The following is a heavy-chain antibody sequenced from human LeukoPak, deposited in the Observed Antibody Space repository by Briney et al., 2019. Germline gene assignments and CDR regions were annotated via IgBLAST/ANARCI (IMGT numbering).Heavy chain of an antibody. Sequence: GGSLRLSCAASGFTFSSYWVHWVRQAPGKGLVWVSRINSDGSSTSYADSVKGRFTISRDNAKNTLYLQMNSLRAEDTAVYYCARDSEAGTLLYYFDYWGQGTLVTVSS. CDR2: INSDGSST. J-gene: IGHJ4*02. CDR1: GFTFSSYW. D-gene: IGHD6-19*01. CDR3: ARDSEAGTLLYYFDY. V-gene: IGHV3-74*01.